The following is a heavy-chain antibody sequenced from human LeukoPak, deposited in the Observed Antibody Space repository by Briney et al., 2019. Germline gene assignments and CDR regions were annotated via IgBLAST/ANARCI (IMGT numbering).Heavy chain of an antibody. Sequence: PGGSLRLSCAASGFTFRSYSMNWVRQAPGKGLEWVSSISSSSSYIYYADSVKGRFTISRDNAKNSLYLQMNSLRAEDTAVYYCASSIKLDYYGSGSYYNTFDYWGQGTLVTVSS. CDR3: ASSIKLDYYGSGSYYNTFDY. V-gene: IGHV3-21*01. J-gene: IGHJ4*02. D-gene: IGHD3-10*01. CDR2: ISSSSSYI. CDR1: GFTFRSYS.